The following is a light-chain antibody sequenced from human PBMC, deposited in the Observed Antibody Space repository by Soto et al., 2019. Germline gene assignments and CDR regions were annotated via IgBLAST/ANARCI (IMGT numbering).Light chain of an antibody. V-gene: IGKV3-20*01. Sequence: PGERATLSCRASESVRSSYLAWYQQKPGQAPRLLIYGASSRATDIPDRFSGSGSGTDFSLTISRLEPEDFAVYYCQQYGSSPTLGQGTKVEIK. CDR1: ESVRSSY. J-gene: IGKJ1*01. CDR3: QQYGSSPT. CDR2: GAS.